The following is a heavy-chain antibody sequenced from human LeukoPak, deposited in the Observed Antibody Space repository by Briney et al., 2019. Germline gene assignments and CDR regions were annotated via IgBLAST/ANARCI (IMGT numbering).Heavy chain of an antibody. J-gene: IGHJ5*02. CDR2: IKHDGSEK. CDR3: ARDSIAAAGTVWFDP. CDR1: GFIFSTYW. V-gene: IGHV3-7*01. Sequence: GGSLRLSCTASGFIFSTYWMTWVRQAPGKGLEWVANIKHDGSEKYYVDSVKGRFSISRDNAKNSLYLQMNSLRAEDTAIYYCARDSIAAAGTVWFDPWGQGTLVTVSS. D-gene: IGHD6-13*01.